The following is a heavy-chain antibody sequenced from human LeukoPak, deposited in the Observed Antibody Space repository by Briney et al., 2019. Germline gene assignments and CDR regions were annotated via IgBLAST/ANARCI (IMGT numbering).Heavy chain of an antibody. D-gene: IGHD3-9*01. CDR3: ASHTFDWLLCGSFDY. CDR2: IYYSGST. J-gene: IGHJ4*02. V-gene: IGHV4-39*07. CDR1: GGSISSSSYY. Sequence: SETLSLTCTVSGGSISSSSYYWGWIRQPPGKGLEWIRSIYYSGSTYYNPSLKSRVTISVDTSKNQFSLKLSSVTAADTAVYYCASHTFDWLLCGSFDYWGQGTLVTVSS.